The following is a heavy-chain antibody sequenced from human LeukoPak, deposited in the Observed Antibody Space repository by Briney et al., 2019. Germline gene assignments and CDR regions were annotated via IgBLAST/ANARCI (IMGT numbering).Heavy chain of an antibody. CDR3: AKDLGGYSYGRYDY. CDR2: ISGSGGST. CDR1: GFTFSSYA. J-gene: IGHJ4*02. Sequence: GGSLRLSCAASGFTFSSYAMSWVRQAPGKGLEWVSAISGSGGSTYYADSVKGWFTISRDNSKNTLYLQMNSLRAEDTAVYYCAKDLGGYSYGRYDYWGQGTLVTVSS. D-gene: IGHD5-18*01. V-gene: IGHV3-23*01.